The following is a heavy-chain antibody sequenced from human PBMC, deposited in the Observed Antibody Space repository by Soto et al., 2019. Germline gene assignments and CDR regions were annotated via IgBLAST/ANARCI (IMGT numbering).Heavy chain of an antibody. CDR3: ARDRRDGYNKFDY. D-gene: IGHD5-12*01. J-gene: IGHJ4*02. CDR2: ISPSDGST. CDR1: GYTFTSYE. V-gene: IGHV1-46*01. Sequence: GASVKVSCKASGYTFTSYEMYCVRQAPGQGLEWMGIISPSDGSTTYAQKFQGRVTMTRDTSTSTVYMELSSLRSEDTAVYYCARDRRDGYNKFDYWGQGTLVTVSS.